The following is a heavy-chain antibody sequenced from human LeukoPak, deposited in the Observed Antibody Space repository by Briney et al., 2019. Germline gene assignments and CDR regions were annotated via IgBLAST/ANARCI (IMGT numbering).Heavy chain of an antibody. CDR1: GYTFTSYG. CDR3: ARDLGFLEWLSYPNWSDP. CDR2: ISAYNGNT. V-gene: IGHV1-18*01. Sequence: ASVKVSCKASGYTFTSYGISWVRQAPGQGLEWMGWISAYNGNTNYAQKLQGRVTMTTDTSTSTAYMELRSLRSDDTAVYYCARDLGFLEWLSYPNWSDPWGQGTLVTVSS. D-gene: IGHD3-3*02. J-gene: IGHJ5*02.